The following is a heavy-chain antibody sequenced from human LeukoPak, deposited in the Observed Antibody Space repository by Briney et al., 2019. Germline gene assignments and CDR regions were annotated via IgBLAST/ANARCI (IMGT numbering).Heavy chain of an antibody. J-gene: IGHJ4*02. Sequence: GGSLRLSCAASGFTFTKYWMSWVRQVPGKGLEWVANIKQDGSDKYYLDSVMGRFTISRDNAKNSVYLQMTNLRDEDTAVYYCARDGDNYHPPYDYWGQGTLVTVSS. CDR1: GFTFTKYW. CDR3: ARDGDNYHPPYDY. D-gene: IGHD4-11*01. V-gene: IGHV3-7*01. CDR2: IKQDGSDK.